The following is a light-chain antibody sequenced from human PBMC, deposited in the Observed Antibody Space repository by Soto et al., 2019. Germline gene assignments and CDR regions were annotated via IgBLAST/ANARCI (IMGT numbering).Light chain of an antibody. CDR3: QQRNVWPPVT. V-gene: IGKV3-11*01. CDR1: PSVPNF. CDR2: GAF. J-gene: IGKJ5*01. Sequence: IVLRQSPATLSLSPGDRATLSCRASPSVPNFLAWYQQKPGQAPRLLIYGAFNRATGIPARFSGSGSGTDFTLTISSLEPEDSAIYYCQQRNVWPPVTFGLRTRLEIK.